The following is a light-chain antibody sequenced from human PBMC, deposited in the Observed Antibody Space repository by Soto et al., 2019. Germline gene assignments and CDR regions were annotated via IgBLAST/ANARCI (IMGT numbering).Light chain of an antibody. V-gene: IGKV2-28*01. CDR1: QSLQFSNGYNL. CDR2: LGS. J-gene: IGKJ3*01. Sequence: EIVMTQSPLSLPVTPGEPASISCRSSQSLQFSNGYNLLHWYLQKPGQSPQLLIYLGSNRASGVPDRISGSGSGTDFTLKISRVEAEDVGVYYCMQALQTPFTFGPGTKVDIK. CDR3: MQALQTPFT.